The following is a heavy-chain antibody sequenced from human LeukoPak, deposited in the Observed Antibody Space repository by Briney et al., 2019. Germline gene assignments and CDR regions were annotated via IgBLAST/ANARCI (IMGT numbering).Heavy chain of an antibody. CDR2: ISGSGGST. V-gene: IGHV3-23*01. Sequence: PGGSLRLSCAASGFTFGSYAMSWVRQAPGKGLEWVSAISGSGGSTYYADSVKGRFTISRDNSKNTLYLQMNSLRAEDTAVYYCAKAIRHYGSGYLDGGWGQGTLVTVSS. J-gene: IGHJ4*02. CDR1: GFTFGSYA. D-gene: IGHD6-19*01. CDR3: AKAIRHYGSGYLDGG.